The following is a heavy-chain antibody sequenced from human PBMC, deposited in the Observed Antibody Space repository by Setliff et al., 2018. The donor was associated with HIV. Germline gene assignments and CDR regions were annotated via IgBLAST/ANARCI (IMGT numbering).Heavy chain of an antibody. D-gene: IGHD3-22*01. CDR3: AKVKKAYYHDSSGYGAFDI. Sequence: GASVKVSCKASGYTFSSYDINWVRQATGQGLEWMGWMNPNSGNTGYAQKFQGRVTMTTDTSTNTAYMELRSLRSEDTAVYYCAKVKKAYYHDSSGYGAFDIWGQGTMVTVSS. V-gene: IGHV1-8*02. CDR1: GYTFSSYD. J-gene: IGHJ3*02. CDR2: MNPNSGNT.